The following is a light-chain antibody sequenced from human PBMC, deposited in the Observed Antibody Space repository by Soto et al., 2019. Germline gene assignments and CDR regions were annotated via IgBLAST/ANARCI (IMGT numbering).Light chain of an antibody. CDR1: QGISSY. Sequence: IRMTQSPSSFSASTGDRVTITCRASQGISSYLAWYQQKPGKAPKLLIYAASTLQSGVPSRFSGSGSGTDFTLTISCLQSEDFATYYCQQYYSYPPTFGGGTKVEIK. V-gene: IGKV1-8*01. CDR3: QQYYSYPPT. J-gene: IGKJ4*01. CDR2: AAS.